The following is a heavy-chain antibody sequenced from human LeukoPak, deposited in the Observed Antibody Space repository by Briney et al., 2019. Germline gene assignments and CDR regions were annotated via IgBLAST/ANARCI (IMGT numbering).Heavy chain of an antibody. CDR3: AREREEGFDY. V-gene: IGHV3-21*01. CDR1: GFTFSSYS. CDR2: IGGSSTSI. J-gene: IGHJ4*02. Sequence: GGSLRLSCAASGFTFSSYSMNWVRQAPGKGLKWVSSIGGSSTSIYYADSVKGRFTISRDNAKNSLYLQMNSLRAEDTAVYYCAREREEGFDYWGQGTLVTVSS.